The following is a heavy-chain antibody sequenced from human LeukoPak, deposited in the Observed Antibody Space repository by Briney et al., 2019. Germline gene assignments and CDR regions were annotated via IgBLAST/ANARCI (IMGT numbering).Heavy chain of an antibody. Sequence: GGSLRLSCEASGFTFTTYSMTWVRQAPGKGLEWVSIISSGSSAIFSADALKGRFTISRDDAKNLLYLDMNSLRAEDTAVYYCARGLLLREGGYWGQGTLVTVSS. D-gene: IGHD3-22*01. J-gene: IGHJ4*02. V-gene: IGHV3-21*01. CDR2: ISSGSSAI. CDR1: GFTFTTYS. CDR3: ARGLLLREGGY.